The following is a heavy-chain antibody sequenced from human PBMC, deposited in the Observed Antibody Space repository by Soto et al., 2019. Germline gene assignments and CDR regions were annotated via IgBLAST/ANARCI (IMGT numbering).Heavy chain of an antibody. CDR1: GGSISSGDYS. Sequence: SETLSLTCTVSGGSISSGDYSWRWIRQPPGKGLEWIGYIYYSGSTYYNPSLKSRVTISVDTSKNQFSLKLSSVTAADTAVYYCARASAAPDYWGQGTRVTVSA. CDR2: IYYSGST. CDR3: ARASAAPDY. D-gene: IGHD6-13*01. J-gene: IGHJ4*02. V-gene: IGHV4-30-4*01.